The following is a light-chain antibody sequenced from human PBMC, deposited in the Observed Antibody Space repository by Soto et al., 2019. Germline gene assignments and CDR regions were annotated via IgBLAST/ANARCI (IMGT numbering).Light chain of an antibody. CDR3: QQSYSSWAT. CDR2: AAS. V-gene: IGKV1-39*01. J-gene: IGKJ4*01. Sequence: DIQMTQSPSSLSASVGDRVTITCRARQSISNYLNWYQLKPGKVPKLLIYAASTLKTGVPSRFSGSGSGTDFTLTISSLPPDDSASYYCQQSYSSWATFGGGTKVEIK. CDR1: QSISNY.